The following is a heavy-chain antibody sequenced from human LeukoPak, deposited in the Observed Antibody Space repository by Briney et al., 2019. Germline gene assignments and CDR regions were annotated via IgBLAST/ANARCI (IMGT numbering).Heavy chain of an antibody. CDR3: ARPPDYYDSSGYYY. J-gene: IGHJ4*02. D-gene: IGHD3-22*01. V-gene: IGHV3-74*01. Sequence: PGGSLRPSCAASGFTFSSYWMHWVRQAPGKGLVWVSRINSDGSTTSYADSVKGRSTISRDNAKNTLYLQMNSLRAEDTAVYYCARPPDYYDSSGYYYWGQGTLVTVSS. CDR2: INSDGSTT. CDR1: GFTFSSYW.